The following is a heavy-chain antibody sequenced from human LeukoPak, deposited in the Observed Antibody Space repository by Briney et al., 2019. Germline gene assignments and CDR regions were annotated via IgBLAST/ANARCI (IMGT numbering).Heavy chain of an antibody. D-gene: IGHD6-13*01. CDR2: IYYSGST. Sequence: SETLSLTCTVSGGSISSSSYYWGWIRQPPGKGLEWIGSIYYSGSTYYNPSLKSRVTISVDTSKNQFSLKLSSVTAADTAVYYCARRYSSSWSHHPFDYWGQGTLVTVSS. CDR1: GGSISSSSYY. V-gene: IGHV4-39*07. J-gene: IGHJ4*02. CDR3: ARRYSSSWSHHPFDY.